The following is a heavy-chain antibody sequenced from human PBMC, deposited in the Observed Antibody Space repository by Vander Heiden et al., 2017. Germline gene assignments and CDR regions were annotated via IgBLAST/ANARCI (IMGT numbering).Heavy chain of an antibody. V-gene: IGHV3-33*01. CDR1: GCTSSRFG. D-gene: IGHD2-15*01. CDR2: VWYQESNK. J-gene: IGHJ6*01. CDR3: ARGIGWACLYHSYGRDV. Sequence: VQLVQSGAGVLEPGRAMRLSCGTSGCTSSRFGMQWVRQDQVKGLEWVAFVWYQESNKSNPDSFNGRLSIYKDNSKNTLYLHMNSLRAHNHAVYYRARGIGWACLYHSYGRDV.